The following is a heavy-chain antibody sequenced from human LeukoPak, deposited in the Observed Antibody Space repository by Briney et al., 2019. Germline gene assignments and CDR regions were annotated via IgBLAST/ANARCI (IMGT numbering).Heavy chain of an antibody. J-gene: IGHJ4*02. CDR3: ARDPNGDYDILTGSPGSGFN. Sequence: GGSLRLSCAASGFTVSSNYVSWVRQAPGKGLEWVSVIYGGGSTYYADSVKGRFTISRDNSKNTLYLQMNSLRAEDTAVYYCARDPNGDYDILTGSPGSGFNWGQGTLVTVSS. V-gene: IGHV3-53*01. D-gene: IGHD3-9*01. CDR1: GFTVSSNY. CDR2: IYGGGST.